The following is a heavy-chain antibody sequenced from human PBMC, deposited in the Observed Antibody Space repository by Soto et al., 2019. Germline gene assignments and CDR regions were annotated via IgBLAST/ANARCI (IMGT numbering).Heavy chain of an antibody. D-gene: IGHD3-16*01. CDR2: IIPFFKAT. CDR1: GGTFTSHA. J-gene: IGHJ6*02. Sequence: QVQLVQSGAEVKMPGSSVQVSCKASGGTFTSHAISWVRQAPGQGLEWMGVIIPFFKATNYAQKFQGRVTITADDSMSTAYMDLYDLISEDTDVYYCAGDVTVNYYDSTYYYYAMDVWGQGTTVTVSS. V-gene: IGHV1-69*01. CDR3: AGDVTVNYYDSTYYYYAMDV.